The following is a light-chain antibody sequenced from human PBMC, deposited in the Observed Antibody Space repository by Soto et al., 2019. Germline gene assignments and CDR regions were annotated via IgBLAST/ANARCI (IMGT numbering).Light chain of an antibody. J-gene: IGLJ2*01. Sequence: VVTQPPSVSGAPGQRVTISCTGSSSNIGAGYDIHWYQQLPGAAPKLLISGNSNRPSGVPDRFSGSKPGTSASLAIAGLQAEDEADYYCQSYDTSLSGSVFGGGTKVTVL. CDR1: SSNIGAGYD. CDR3: QSYDTSLSGSV. V-gene: IGLV1-40*01. CDR2: GNS.